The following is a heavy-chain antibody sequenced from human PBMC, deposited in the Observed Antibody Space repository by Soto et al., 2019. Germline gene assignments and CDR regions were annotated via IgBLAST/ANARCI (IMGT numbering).Heavy chain of an antibody. Sequence: QVQLQESGPGLVKPSQTLSLTCIVSGGSISSGDYYWSWIRQPPGKGLEWIGYIYYSGSTYYNPSLQSRXXIXVXXSKNQFSLKLSSVTAADTAVYYCARDKQWGDYFDYWGQGTLVTVSS. D-gene: IGHD1-26*01. V-gene: IGHV4-30-4*01. CDR3: ARDKQWGDYFDY. CDR1: GGSISSGDYY. J-gene: IGHJ4*02. CDR2: IYYSGST.